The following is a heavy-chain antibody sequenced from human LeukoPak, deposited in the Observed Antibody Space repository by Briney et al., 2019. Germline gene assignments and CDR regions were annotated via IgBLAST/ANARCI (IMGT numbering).Heavy chain of an antibody. CDR1: GFTFSTYW. Sequence: PGGSLRLSCAASGFTFSTYWMSWVRQAPGKGLEWVANIKQDASEKYYGDSVRGRCSISRDNAKNSLYLQINSLRAEDTAVYYCAKDPYSSGWYYYYGMDVWGQGTTVTVSS. V-gene: IGHV3-7*01. D-gene: IGHD6-19*01. CDR2: IKQDASEK. CDR3: AKDPYSSGWYYYYGMDV. J-gene: IGHJ6*02.